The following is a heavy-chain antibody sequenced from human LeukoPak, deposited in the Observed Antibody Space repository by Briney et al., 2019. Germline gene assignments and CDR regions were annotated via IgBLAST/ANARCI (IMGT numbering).Heavy chain of an antibody. V-gene: IGHV4-4*07. D-gene: IGHD3-3*01. Sequence: SETLSLTCTVSGGSISSYYWSWIRQPAGKGLEWIGRIYTSGSTNYNPSLKSRVTISGDTSKNQFSLRLSSLTAADTAIYYCARSLFDFSSGYSPYWYFELWGRGAPVTVSS. CDR1: GGSISSYY. CDR2: IYTSGST. J-gene: IGHJ2*01. CDR3: ARSLFDFSSGYSPYWYFEL.